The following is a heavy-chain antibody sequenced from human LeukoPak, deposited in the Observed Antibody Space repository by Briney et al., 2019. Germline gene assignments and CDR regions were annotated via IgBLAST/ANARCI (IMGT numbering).Heavy chain of an antibody. CDR3: ATDFWSGTNIIDY. Sequence: SETLSLTCTVSGYSISSGYYWGWIRQPPGRGLEWIASIYYRGSTHYNPSLASLKSRVTISGDTSKNQFSLKLSSVTAADTAVYYCATDFWSGTNIIDYWGQGTLVTVSS. V-gene: IGHV4-38-2*02. CDR2: IYYRGST. D-gene: IGHD3-3*01. J-gene: IGHJ4*02. CDR1: GYSISSGYY.